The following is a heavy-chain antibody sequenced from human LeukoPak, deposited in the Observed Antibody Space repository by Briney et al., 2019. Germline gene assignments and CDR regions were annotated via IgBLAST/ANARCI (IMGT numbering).Heavy chain of an antibody. CDR2: IWYDGSNK. CDR3: ARALYSSGLGDY. Sequence: GSLRLSCAASGFTFSSYGMHWVRQAPGKGLEWVAVIWYDGSNKYYADSVKGRFTISRDNSKNTLYLQMNSLRAEDTAVYYCARALYSSGLGDYWGQGTLVTVSS. V-gene: IGHV3-33*01. D-gene: IGHD6-19*01. CDR1: GFTFSSYG. J-gene: IGHJ4*02.